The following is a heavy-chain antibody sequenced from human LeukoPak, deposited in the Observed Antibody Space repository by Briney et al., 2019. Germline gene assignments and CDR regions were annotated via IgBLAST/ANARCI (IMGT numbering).Heavy chain of an antibody. Sequence: GGSLRLSCAASGVTFSNAWMSWVRQAPGKGLEWVGRIQSKTDGGTTDYAAPVKGRFTISRDDSKNTLYLQMNSLKTEDTAVYYCTTDLNARGNYYDSNGFISTIDYWGQDTLVTVSS. CDR2: IQSKTDGGTT. CDR3: TTDLNARGNYYDSNGFISTIDY. CDR1: GVTFSNAW. D-gene: IGHD3-22*01. V-gene: IGHV3-15*01. J-gene: IGHJ4*02.